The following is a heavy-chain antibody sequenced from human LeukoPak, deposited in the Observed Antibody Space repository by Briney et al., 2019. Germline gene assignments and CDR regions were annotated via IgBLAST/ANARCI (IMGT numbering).Heavy chain of an antibody. Sequence: GGSLRLSCAASGFILCSSPTSWVRQTPGGGRGWGSGLSVGGGSQYYAESVRGRFSTSIDTSKSTRYLHMKTVRAEDPGVYFCAKGGLLGAPWTKDTFDLWGQGTVVSLSS. CDR1: GFILCSSP. V-gene: IGHV3-23*01. D-gene: IGHD3/OR15-3a*01. CDR3: AKGGLLGAPWTKDTFDL. J-gene: IGHJ3*01. CDR2: LSVGGGSQ.